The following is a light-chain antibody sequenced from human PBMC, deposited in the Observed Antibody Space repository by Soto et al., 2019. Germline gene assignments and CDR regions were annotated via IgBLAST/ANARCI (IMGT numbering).Light chain of an antibody. CDR1: QGIXXX. V-gene: IGKV1-12*01. CDR3: QQANSFPHT. Sequence: DIQMTQSPSSVSASVGDRVTITCRASQGIXXXLXWYQQKPGKAPKLLIYAASSLQSGVPSRFSGSGSGTDFTLTISSLQPEDFAPYYCQQANSFPHTFGQGTKLEIK. J-gene: IGKJ2*01. CDR2: AAS.